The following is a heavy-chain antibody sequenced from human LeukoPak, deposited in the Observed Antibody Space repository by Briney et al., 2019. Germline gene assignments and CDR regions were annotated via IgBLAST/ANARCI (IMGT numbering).Heavy chain of an antibody. Sequence: SETLSLTCTVSGGSISSYYWSWIRQPPGKGLEWIGYIYYSGSTNYNPSLKSRVTISVDTSKNQFSLKLSSVIAADTAVYYCAREHRLKIDYWGQGTLVTVSS. J-gene: IGHJ4*02. CDR2: IYYSGST. CDR3: AREHRLKIDY. V-gene: IGHV4-59*12. CDR1: GGSISSYY. D-gene: IGHD6-25*01.